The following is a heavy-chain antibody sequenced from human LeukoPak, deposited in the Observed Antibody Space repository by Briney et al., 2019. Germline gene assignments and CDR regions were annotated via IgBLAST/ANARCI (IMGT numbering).Heavy chain of an antibody. CDR1: GYSFTSHW. CDR2: IYPGDSDT. V-gene: IGHV5-51*01. J-gene: IGHJ4*02. Sequence: GESLKISCKGSGYSFTSHWIGWVRQMPGKGLEWMGIIYPGDSDTRYSPSFQGQDTISADKSISTAYLQWSSLKASDTAIYYCARLTVVGDKDTYYFDHWGQGTLVTVSS. CDR3: ARLTVVGDKDTYYFDH. D-gene: IGHD2-2*01.